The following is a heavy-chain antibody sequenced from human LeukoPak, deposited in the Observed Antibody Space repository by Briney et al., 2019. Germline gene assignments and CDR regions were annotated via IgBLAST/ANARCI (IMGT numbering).Heavy chain of an antibody. CDR2: IYTGGST. CDR1: GFSVSNNY. J-gene: IGHJ4*02. CDR3: ARRAGALYYYDTSGPFDH. V-gene: IGHV3-53*01. Sequence: GGSLRLSCAASGFSVSNNYMSWVRQAPGQGLEWVSVIYTGGSTHYADSVKSRFIISRDNSKNTVYLQMNSLRADDTAVYFCARRAGALYYYDTSGPFDHWGRGTLVTVSS. D-gene: IGHD3-22*01.